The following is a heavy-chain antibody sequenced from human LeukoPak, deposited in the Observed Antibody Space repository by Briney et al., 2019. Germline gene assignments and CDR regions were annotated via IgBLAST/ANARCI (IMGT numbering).Heavy chain of an antibody. D-gene: IGHD5-18*01. CDR2: ISYDGSNK. CDR1: GFTFSSYG. V-gene: IGHV3-30*18. Sequence: GGSLRLSCAASGFTFSSYGMNWVRQAPGKGLEWVAVISYDGSNKYYADSVKGRFTISRDNSKNTLYLQMNSLRAEDTAVYYCAKDPQLWASGAFDIWGQGTMVTVSS. CDR3: AKDPQLWASGAFDI. J-gene: IGHJ3*02.